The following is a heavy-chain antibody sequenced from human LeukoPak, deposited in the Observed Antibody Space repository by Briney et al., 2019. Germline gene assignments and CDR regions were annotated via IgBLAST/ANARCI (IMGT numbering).Heavy chain of an antibody. J-gene: IGHJ4*02. CDR3: AKDLSSSWFEGLDN. CDR1: GFTLSTYG. D-gene: IGHD6-13*01. V-gene: IGHV3-33*06. Sequence: GGSLRLSCAASGFTLSTYGMYWVRQAPGKGLEWVAVIWNDGSNKHYADSVKGRFTISRNNSKNTLDLQMNSLRAEDAAVYYCAKDLSSSWFEGLDNWGQGTLVTVSS. CDR2: IWNDGSNK.